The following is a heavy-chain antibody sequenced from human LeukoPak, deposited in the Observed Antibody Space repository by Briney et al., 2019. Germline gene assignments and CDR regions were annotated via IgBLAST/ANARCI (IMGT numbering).Heavy chain of an antibody. CDR1: GGSISSYY. V-gene: IGHV4-59*12. D-gene: IGHD1-14*01. CDR3: ARVNRPARLDWYFDL. CDR2: IYYSGST. J-gene: IGHJ2*01. Sequence: PSETLSLTCTVSGGSISSYYWSWIRQPPGKGLEWIGYIYYSGSTNYNPSLKSRVTISVDTSKNQFSLKLSSVTAADTAVYYCARVNRPARLDWYFDLWGRGTLVTVSS.